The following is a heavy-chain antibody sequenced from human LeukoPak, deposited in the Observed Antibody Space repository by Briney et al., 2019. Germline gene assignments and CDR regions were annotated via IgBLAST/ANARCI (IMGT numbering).Heavy chain of an antibody. CDR1: GYTFTGYY. V-gene: IGHV1-2*02. D-gene: IGHD4-17*01. CDR2: INPNSGGT. CDR3: ASYGDYGIDAFDI. Sequence: ASVKVSCKASGYTFTGYYMHWVRQAPGQGLERMGWINPNSGGTNYAQKFQGRVTMTRDTSISTAYMELSRLRSDDTAVYYRASYGDYGIDAFDIWGQGTMVTVSS. J-gene: IGHJ3*02.